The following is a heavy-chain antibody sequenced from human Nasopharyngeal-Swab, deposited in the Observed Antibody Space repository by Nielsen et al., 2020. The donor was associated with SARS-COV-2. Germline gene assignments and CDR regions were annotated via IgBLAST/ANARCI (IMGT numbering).Heavy chain of an antibody. V-gene: IGHV3-9*01. Sequence: SLKISCAASGFTFDDYAMHWVRQAPGKGLEWVSGISWNSGSIGYADSVKGRFTISRDNAKNSLYLQMNSLRAEDTAVYYCARCRSFVVITDWFDPWGQGTLVTVSS. D-gene: IGHD3-22*01. CDR2: ISWNSGSI. J-gene: IGHJ5*02. CDR1: GFTFDDYA. CDR3: ARCRSFVVITDWFDP.